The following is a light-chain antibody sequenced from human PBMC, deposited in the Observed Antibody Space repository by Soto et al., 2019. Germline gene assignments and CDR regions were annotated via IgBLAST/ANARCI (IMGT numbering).Light chain of an antibody. CDR3: QQSYITPWT. CDR2: GAS. Sequence: EIVLTQSPVTLSLSPGERATLSCRASQSVRTYLAWYQVKPGQAPRLLIYGASTRATGIPARFSGSGSGTDFTLTISSLQPEDFATYYCQQSYITPWTFGQGTKVDIK. CDR1: QSVRTY. V-gene: IGKV3-15*01. J-gene: IGKJ1*01.